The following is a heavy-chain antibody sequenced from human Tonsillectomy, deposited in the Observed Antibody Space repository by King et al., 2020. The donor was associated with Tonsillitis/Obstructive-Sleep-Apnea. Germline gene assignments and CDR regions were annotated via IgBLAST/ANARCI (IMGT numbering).Heavy chain of an antibody. D-gene: IGHD2-21*02. CDR1: GFTFSNYA. J-gene: IGHJ4*02. V-gene: IGHV3-23*04. Sequence: VQLVESGGGLVQPGGSLRLSCAASGFTFSNYAMSWVRQAPGKGLEWVSGISGSGSSTYYADSVKGRFTISRDNSKNTLYLQMNSLRAEDTAVYYCAKMLGVVWVTAVMAFDSWAQGPLVTVPS. CDR3: AKMLGVVWVTAVMAFDS. CDR2: ISGSGSST.